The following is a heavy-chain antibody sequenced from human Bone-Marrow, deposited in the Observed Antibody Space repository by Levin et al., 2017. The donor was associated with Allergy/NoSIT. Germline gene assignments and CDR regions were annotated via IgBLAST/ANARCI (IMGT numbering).Heavy chain of an antibody. V-gene: IGHV1-46*01. CDR1: GYTFTNYF. CDR3: AREEDTGVVYFEF. D-gene: IGHD2-21*01. J-gene: IGHJ4*02. Sequence: ASVKVSCKASGYTFTNYFMHWVRQAPGRGLEWMGIINPSGGSTTYAQKFQGRVTMTRVTSTRTVYMELSSLRSDDTAVYYCAREEDTGVVYFEFWGQGTLVTVSS. CDR2: INPSGGST.